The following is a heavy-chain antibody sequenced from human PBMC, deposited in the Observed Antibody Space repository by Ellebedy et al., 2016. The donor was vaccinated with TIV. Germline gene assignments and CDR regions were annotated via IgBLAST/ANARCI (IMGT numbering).Heavy chain of an antibody. V-gene: IGHV3-7*01. Sequence: GESLKISXAASGFTFSNYWMSWVRQAPGKGLEWVANIKQDGSEKYYVDSVKGRFTISRDNAKNSLYLQMNSLRAEDTAVYYCARVAEDIVLMVYALLAFDIWGQGTMVTVSS. CDR2: IKQDGSEK. J-gene: IGHJ3*02. CDR3: ARVAEDIVLMVYALLAFDI. CDR1: GFTFSNYW. D-gene: IGHD2-8*01.